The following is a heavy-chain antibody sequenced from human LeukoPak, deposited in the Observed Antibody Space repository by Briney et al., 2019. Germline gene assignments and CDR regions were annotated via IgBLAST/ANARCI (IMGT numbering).Heavy chain of an antibody. CDR3: ARGQGIAAAGLGAFDI. CDR1: GGSISSSSDY. V-gene: IGHV4-39*07. Sequence: SETLSLTCTVSGGSISSSSDYWGWIRQPPGKGLEWIGSIYYSGSTYYNPSLKSRVTISVDTSKNQFSLKLSSVTAADTAVYYWARGQGIAAAGLGAFDIWGQGTMVTVSS. CDR2: IYYSGST. D-gene: IGHD6-13*01. J-gene: IGHJ3*02.